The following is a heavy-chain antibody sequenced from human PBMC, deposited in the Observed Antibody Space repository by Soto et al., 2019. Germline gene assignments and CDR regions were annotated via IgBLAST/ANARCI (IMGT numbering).Heavy chain of an antibody. Sequence: QVQLVQSGAELKKPGSSVKVSCKASGGTFSSYAISWVRQAPGQGLEWMGGIIPIFGTANYAQKFQGRVTITADESTSTAYMELSSLRSEDTAVYYCARDEYCISTSCLEYFQHWGQGTLVTVSS. D-gene: IGHD2-2*01. V-gene: IGHV1-69*12. J-gene: IGHJ1*01. CDR2: IIPIFGTA. CDR3: ARDEYCISTSCLEYFQH. CDR1: GGTFSSYA.